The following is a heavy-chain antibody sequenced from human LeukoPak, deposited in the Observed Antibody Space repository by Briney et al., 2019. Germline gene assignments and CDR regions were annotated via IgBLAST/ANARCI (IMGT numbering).Heavy chain of an antibody. CDR3: ARGSITMIVVVTHFDY. V-gene: IGHV1-2*02. J-gene: IGHJ4*02. Sequence: ASEKVSCKASGYTFTGYYMHWVRQAPGQGLEWMGWINPNSGGTNYAQKFQGRVTMTRDTSISTAYMELSRLRSDDTAVYYCARGSITMIVVVTHFDYWGQGTLVTVSS. CDR1: GYTFTGYY. D-gene: IGHD3-22*01. CDR2: INPNSGGT.